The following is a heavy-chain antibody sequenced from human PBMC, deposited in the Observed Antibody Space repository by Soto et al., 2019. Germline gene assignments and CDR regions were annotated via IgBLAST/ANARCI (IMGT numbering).Heavy chain of an antibody. Sequence: QVQLVQSGAEVKKPGSSVTVSCKASGGTFSSYTISWVRQAPGQGLEWMGGIIPIFGKANYAQKFQGRVTITADESASTASMELGSLSSEDTAVYYCARGNHRWLQVWYFELWGRGTLVTVSS. J-gene: IGHJ2*01. V-gene: IGHV1-69*12. CDR2: IIPIFGKA. CDR1: GGTFSSYT. D-gene: IGHD5-12*01. CDR3: ARGNHRWLQVWYFEL.